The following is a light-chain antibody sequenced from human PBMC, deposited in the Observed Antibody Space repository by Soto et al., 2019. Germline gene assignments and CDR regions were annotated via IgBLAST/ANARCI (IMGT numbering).Light chain of an antibody. CDR3: QQYGTSPFS. CDR1: ESVTSDY. J-gene: IGKJ4*01. CDR2: GAS. V-gene: IGKV3-20*01. Sequence: EIVLTQSPGTLSLSPGEGVTLSCRASESVTSDYLGWYQQKPGQAPRLLMYGASTRATGIPDRFSGSGSGTDFTLTISRLEPEDFAVYYCQQYGTSPFSFGGGARLEIK.